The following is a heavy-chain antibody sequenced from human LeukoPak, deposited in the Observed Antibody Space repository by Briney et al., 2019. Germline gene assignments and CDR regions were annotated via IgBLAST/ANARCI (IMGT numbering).Heavy chain of an antibody. CDR1: GFTFSSYS. CDR3: ARDLYDSSGFDY. D-gene: IGHD3-22*01. V-gene: IGHV3-21*01. Sequence: AGGSLRLSCAASGFTFSSYSMNWVRQAPGKGLEWVSSISSSSSYIYYADSVKGRFTISRDNAKNSLYLQMNSLRAEDTAVYYCARDLYDSSGFDYWGQGTLVTVSP. CDR2: ISSSSSYI. J-gene: IGHJ4*02.